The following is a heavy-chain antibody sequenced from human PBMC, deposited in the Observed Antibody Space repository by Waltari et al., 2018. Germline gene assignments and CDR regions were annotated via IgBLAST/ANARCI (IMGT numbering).Heavy chain of an antibody. CDR1: GFTFSRYC. J-gene: IGHJ3*02. CDR3: ARTPFFIAVAGSDAFDI. V-gene: IGHV3-7*01. Sequence: EVQLVESGGGLVQPGGSLRLSCAASGFTFSRYCMSWVRQAPGKGLEWVANIKQDGSEKYYVDSVKGRFTISRDNAKNSLYLQMNSLRAEDTAVYYCARTPFFIAVAGSDAFDIWGQGTMVTVSS. CDR2: IKQDGSEK. D-gene: IGHD6-19*01.